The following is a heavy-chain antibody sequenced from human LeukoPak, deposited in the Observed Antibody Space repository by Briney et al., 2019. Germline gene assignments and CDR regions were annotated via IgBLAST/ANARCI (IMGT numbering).Heavy chain of an antibody. J-gene: IGHJ5*01. CDR2: VYYGRTT. CDR1: AGSFISSSHH. Sequence: SETLSLTCTVSAGSFISSSHHWGWIRQSPGKGLEWIGTVYYGRTTYYNPSLDGRVTISLDTSANHFSLQLNSVTAADTAVYYCVRHDGRGGATMGAFDSWGQGPLVTVSS. V-gene: IGHV4-39*01. D-gene: IGHD5-12*01. CDR3: VRHDGRGGATMGAFDS.